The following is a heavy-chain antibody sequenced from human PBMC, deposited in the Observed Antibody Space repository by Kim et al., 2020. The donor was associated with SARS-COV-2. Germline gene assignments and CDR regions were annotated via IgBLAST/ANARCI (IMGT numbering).Heavy chain of an antibody. CDR1: GYTFTSYA. Sequence: ASVKVSCKASGYTFTSYAMHWVRQAPGQRLEWMGWINAGNGNTKYSQKFQGRVTITRDTSASTAYMELSSLRSEDTAVYYCARVLITPGIAAAGTFGYWGQGTLVTVSS. J-gene: IGHJ4*02. CDR3: ARVLITPGIAAAGTFGY. V-gene: IGHV1-3*01. D-gene: IGHD6-13*01. CDR2: INAGNGNT.